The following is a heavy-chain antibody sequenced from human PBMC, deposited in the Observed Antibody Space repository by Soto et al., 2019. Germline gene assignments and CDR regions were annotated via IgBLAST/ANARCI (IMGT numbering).Heavy chain of an antibody. Sequence: EVQLVESGGGLVQPGGSLRLSCAASGFTFSSYWMSWVRQAPGKGLEWLANIKVDGSEKYYVDSVKGRFTISRDNAKNSRYLQMISLRVEDTAVYYCARDIVATIGGFDYWGLGALVIVSS. CDR3: ARDIVATIGGFDY. CDR2: IKVDGSEK. D-gene: IGHD5-12*01. CDR1: GFTFSSYW. V-gene: IGHV3-7*01. J-gene: IGHJ4*02.